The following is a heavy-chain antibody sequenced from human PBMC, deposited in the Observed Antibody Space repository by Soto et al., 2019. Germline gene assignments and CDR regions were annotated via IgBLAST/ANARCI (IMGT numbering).Heavy chain of an antibody. D-gene: IGHD6-6*01. CDR2: ISGSGGST. J-gene: IGHJ4*02. Sequence: GESLKISCAASGFTFSSYAMSWVRQAPGKGLEWVSAISGSGGSTYYADSVKGRFTISRDNSKNTLYLQMNSLRAEDTAVYYCAKDTEAARPVLGFDYWGQGTLVTVSS. CDR3: AKDTEAARPVLGFDY. CDR1: GFTFSSYA. V-gene: IGHV3-23*01.